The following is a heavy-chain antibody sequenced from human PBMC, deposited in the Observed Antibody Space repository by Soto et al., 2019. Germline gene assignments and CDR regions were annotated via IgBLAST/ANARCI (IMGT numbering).Heavy chain of an antibody. Sequence: SETLSLTCTVSGGSISSGGYSWTWLRQSPGKGLEWIGYTYQSGSAFYNPSLKSRVTISVDRSKNQFTLNLTSVTAADTAVYYCARDYYGMDVWGQGTTVTVSS. CDR1: GGSISSGGYS. J-gene: IGHJ6*02. V-gene: IGHV4-30-2*06. CDR3: ARDYYGMDV. CDR2: TYQSGSA.